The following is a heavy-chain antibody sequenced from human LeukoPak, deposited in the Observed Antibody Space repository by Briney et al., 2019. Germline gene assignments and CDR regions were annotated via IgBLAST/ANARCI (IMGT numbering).Heavy chain of an antibody. CDR3: AKVPKAYCSGGSCYYDY. CDR2: ISGSGGST. Sequence: GGSLRLACAASGFTVSSNYMSWVRQAPGKGLEWVSAISGSGGSTYYADSVKGRFTISRDNSKNTLYLQMNSLRAEDTAVYYCAKVPKAYCSGGSCYYDYWGQGTLVTVSS. J-gene: IGHJ4*02. V-gene: IGHV3-23*01. D-gene: IGHD2-15*01. CDR1: GFTVSSNY.